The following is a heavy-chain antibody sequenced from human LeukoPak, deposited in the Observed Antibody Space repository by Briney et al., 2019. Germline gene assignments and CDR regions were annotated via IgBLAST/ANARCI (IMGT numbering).Heavy chain of an antibody. CDR2: IIPIFGTA. D-gene: IGHD6-19*01. CDR1: GGTFSSYA. CDR3: ARVRYSSGWSLVFDY. V-gene: IGHV1-69*13. J-gene: IGHJ4*02. Sequence: ASVKVSCKASGGTFSSYAISWVRQAPGQGLEWMGGIIPIFGTANYAQKFQGRVTITADESTSTAYMELSSLRSEDTAVYYCARVRYSSGWSLVFDYWGQGTLVTVPS.